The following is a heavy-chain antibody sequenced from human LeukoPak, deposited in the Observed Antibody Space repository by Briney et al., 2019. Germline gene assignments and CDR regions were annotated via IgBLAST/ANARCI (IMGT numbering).Heavy chain of an antibody. Sequence: GGSLRLSCAASGFTFSSYWMSWVRQAPGKGLEWVSYISSSGSTIYYADSVKGRFTISRDNAKKSLYLQMNSLRAEDAALYYCAKVAGPWTYYYYYGMDVWGQGTTVTVSS. V-gene: IGHV3-48*04. D-gene: IGHD6-19*01. CDR2: ISSSGSTI. J-gene: IGHJ6*02. CDR3: AKVAGPWTYYYYYGMDV. CDR1: GFTFSSYW.